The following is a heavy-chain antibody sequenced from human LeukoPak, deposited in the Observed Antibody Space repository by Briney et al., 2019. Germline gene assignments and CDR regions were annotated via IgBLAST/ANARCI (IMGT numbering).Heavy chain of an antibody. V-gene: IGHV3-30-3*01. CDR3: ARDLYGDYGDYYYYVMDV. J-gene: IGHJ6*02. CDR2: ISYDGNSK. CDR1: GFTFSSYI. D-gene: IGHD4-17*01. Sequence: GGSLRLSCAASGFTFSSYIMYWVRQAPGKGLEWVAVISYDGNSKYYADSVKGRFTISRDNSKNTLYLQMNSLRAEDTAVYYCARDLYGDYGDYYYYVMDVWGQGTTVTVSS.